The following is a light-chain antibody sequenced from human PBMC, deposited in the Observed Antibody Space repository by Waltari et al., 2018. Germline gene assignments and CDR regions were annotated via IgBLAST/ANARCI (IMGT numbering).Light chain of an antibody. CDR2: DAS. CDR3: QQGGSIT. CDR1: QSVSSY. Sequence: EIVLTQSPATLSLSPGERATLSCRASQSVSSYLAWYQQKPGQAPRLLIYDASNRATGIPARFSGSGSGTDFTLTISSLEPEDFAVYYCQQGGSITFGQGTRLEIK. V-gene: IGKV3-11*01. J-gene: IGKJ5*01.